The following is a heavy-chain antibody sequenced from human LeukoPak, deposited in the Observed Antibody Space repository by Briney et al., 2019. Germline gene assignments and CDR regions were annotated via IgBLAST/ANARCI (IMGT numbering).Heavy chain of an antibody. D-gene: IGHD5-18*01. V-gene: IGHV1-46*01. CDR2: INPSGGST. CDR3: AREGVDTAMSGVFDH. J-gene: IGHJ4*02. Sequence: ASVKVSCKASGYTFTSYYMHWVRQAPGQGLEWMGIINPSGGSTSYAQKFQGRVTMTRDMSTSTVYMELSSLRSEDTAVYYCAREGVDTAMSGVFDHWGQGTLVTVSS. CDR1: GYTFTSYY.